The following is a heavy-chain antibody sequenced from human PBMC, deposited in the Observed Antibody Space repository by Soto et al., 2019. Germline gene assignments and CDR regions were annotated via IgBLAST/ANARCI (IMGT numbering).Heavy chain of an antibody. J-gene: IGHJ5*02. CDR3: ARDRGCSSTSCYPGNWFDP. CDR1: GGSISSGGYS. Sequence: SETLSLTCAVSGGSISSGGYSWSWIRQPPGKGLEWIGYIYHSGSTYYNPSLKGRVTISVDRSKNQFSLKLSSVTAADTAVYYCARDRGCSSTSCYPGNWFDPWGQGTLVTVSS. V-gene: IGHV4-30-2*01. CDR2: IYHSGST. D-gene: IGHD2-2*01.